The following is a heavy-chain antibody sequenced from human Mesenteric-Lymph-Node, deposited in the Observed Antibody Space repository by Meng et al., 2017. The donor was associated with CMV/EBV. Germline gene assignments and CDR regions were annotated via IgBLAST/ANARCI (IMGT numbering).Heavy chain of an antibody. CDR2: ISSSGTTI. V-gene: IGHV3-48*04. CDR1: GFTFSNYG. J-gene: IGHJ4*02. Sequence: GESLKISCAASGFTFSNYGMNWVRQAPGKGLEWVSYISSSGTTIYYVNSVKGRFTVSRDNAKNSLYLHMNSLRVEDTALYYCARVVHSSAWYPFDYWGRGTLVTVSS. CDR3: ARVVHSSAWYPFDY. D-gene: IGHD6-19*01.